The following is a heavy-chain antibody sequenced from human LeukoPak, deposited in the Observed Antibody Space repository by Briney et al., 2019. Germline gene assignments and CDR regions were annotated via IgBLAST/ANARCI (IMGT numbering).Heavy chain of an antibody. CDR1: GYSFTSYW. D-gene: IGHD2-2*01. V-gene: IGHV5-51*01. CDR2: IYPGDSDT. Sequence: GESLKISCKGSGYSFTSYWIGWVRQMPGKGLEWMGIIYPGDSDTRYSPSFQGQVTISADKSISTAYLQWSSLKASGTAMYYCARHNYRVPAATWLYGYYYYMDVWGKGTTVTVSS. J-gene: IGHJ6*03. CDR3: ARHNYRVPAATWLYGYYYYMDV.